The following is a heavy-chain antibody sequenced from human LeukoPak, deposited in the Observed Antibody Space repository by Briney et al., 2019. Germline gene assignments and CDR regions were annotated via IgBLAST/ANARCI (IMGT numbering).Heavy chain of an antibody. CDR2: IKQDGSEK. V-gene: IGHV3-7*01. CDR3: AREATGDAFDI. D-gene: IGHD1-14*01. J-gene: IGHJ3*02. Sequence: GGSLRLSCAASGFSFGTYWMSWVRQAPGKGLEWVANIKQDGSEKYYADSVKGRFTISTDNAKDSLYLQMNSLRAEDTAVYYCAREATGDAFDIWGQGTMVTVSS. CDR1: GFSFGTYW.